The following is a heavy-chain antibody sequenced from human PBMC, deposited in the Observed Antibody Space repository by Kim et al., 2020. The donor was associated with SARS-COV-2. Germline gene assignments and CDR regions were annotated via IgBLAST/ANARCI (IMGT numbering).Heavy chain of an antibody. Sequence: YTPSLKSRVTISVDTSKNQFSLKLSSVTAADTAVYYCARGVTTVTSEFDYWGQGTLVTVSS. CDR3: ARGVTTVTSEFDY. D-gene: IGHD4-17*01. V-gene: IGHV4-59*09. J-gene: IGHJ4*02.